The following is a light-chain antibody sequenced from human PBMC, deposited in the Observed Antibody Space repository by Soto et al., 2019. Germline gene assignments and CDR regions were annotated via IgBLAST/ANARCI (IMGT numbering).Light chain of an antibody. CDR3: ATWDGSMLAYV. CDR1: GSNIGTDY. CDR2: RDN. J-gene: IGLJ1*01. V-gene: IGLV1-47*02. Sequence: QSVLTQSPSASGTPGQRVTISCSGGGSNIGTDYVYWYQHLPGTAPKLLGYRDNQRPSGVPDRFSGSKSGTSASLAISGLQYEDEDDYYCATWDGSMLAYVFGTGNTV.